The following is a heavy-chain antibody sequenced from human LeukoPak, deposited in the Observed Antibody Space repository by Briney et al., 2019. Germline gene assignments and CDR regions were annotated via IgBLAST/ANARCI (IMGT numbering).Heavy chain of an antibody. J-gene: IGHJ4*02. CDR1: GFTFSSYA. CDR2: ISYDGSNK. D-gene: IGHD3-16*01. Sequence: AGGSLRLSCAASGFTFSSYAMHWVRQAPGKGLEWVAVISYDGSNKYYADSVKGRFTISRDNSKNTLYLQMNSLGVEDTAVYYCARERDVLGASTAYWGQGTLVTVSS. CDR3: ARERDVLGASTAY. V-gene: IGHV3-30-3*01.